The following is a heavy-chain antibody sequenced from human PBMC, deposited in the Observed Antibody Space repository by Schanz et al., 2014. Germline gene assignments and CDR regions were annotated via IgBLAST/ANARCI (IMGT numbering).Heavy chain of an antibody. J-gene: IGHJ4*02. Sequence: QVPLVQSGAEVKEPGSSVKVSCKPSGGTFVTFFFTWVRQAPGQGPQWMGRISPLLGVANYAQEFQGRLTITADTSTSTAYMELSSLRSEDTAVYYCATCSGGTCHAKPGLDNWGQGTLVTVSS. D-gene: IGHD2-15*01. CDR1: GGTFVTFF. V-gene: IGHV1-69*04. CDR2: ISPLLGVA. CDR3: ATCSGGTCHAKPGLDN.